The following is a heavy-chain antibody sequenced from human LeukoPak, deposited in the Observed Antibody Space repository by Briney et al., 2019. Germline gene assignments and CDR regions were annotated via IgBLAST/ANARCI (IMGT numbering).Heavy chain of an antibody. CDR3: ARAFNDGFDI. Sequence: GRSLRLSCAASGFTFRDYYMGSIRQAPGRGLEWVSYISSSGSKIYNADSVKGRFTISRDNAKNSMYLQMNSLRAEDTAVYFCARAFNDGFDIWGQGTMVTVSS. J-gene: IGHJ3*02. CDR1: GFTFRDYY. V-gene: IGHV3-11*04. CDR2: ISSSGSKI.